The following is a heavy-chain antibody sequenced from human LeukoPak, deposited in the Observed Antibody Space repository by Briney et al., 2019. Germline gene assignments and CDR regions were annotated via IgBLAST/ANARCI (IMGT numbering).Heavy chain of an antibody. J-gene: IGHJ4*02. Sequence: GESLKISCKDSGYKFTNHWIGWVRQMPGKGLEWMGLIYPGDSDTRYGPSFQGQVTISADESISTAYLQWSSLKASDTAIYYCARSGNYGEYVLWGQGTLVTDSS. V-gene: IGHV5-51*01. CDR3: ARSGNYGEYVL. CDR1: GYKFTNHW. D-gene: IGHD4-17*01. CDR2: IYPGDSDT.